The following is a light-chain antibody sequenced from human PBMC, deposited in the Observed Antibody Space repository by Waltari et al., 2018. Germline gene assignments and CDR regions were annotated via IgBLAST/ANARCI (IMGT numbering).Light chain of an antibody. Sequence: DLQMTQSPSTLSAPVGDRVTITCRASQTSSSWLAWYQQTPGKPPKLLIYKASSLESGVPSTFSGSGSGTEFTLTSSSLQPDDFAAYYCQQSYTLPRTFGQGTKVEIK. J-gene: IGKJ1*01. CDR2: KAS. V-gene: IGKV1-5*03. CDR1: QTSSSW. CDR3: QQSYTLPRT.